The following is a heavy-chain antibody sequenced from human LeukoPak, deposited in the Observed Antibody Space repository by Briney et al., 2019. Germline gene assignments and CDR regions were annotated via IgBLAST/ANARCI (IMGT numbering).Heavy chain of an antibody. CDR3: ARGNRDSSGFYFYYGMDV. CDR2: ISWDSRNI. CDR1: GFTFDDYA. Sequence: GGSLRLSCAASGFTFDDYAMFWVRQVPGEGLEWVSGISWDSRNIGYAASVKGRFTTSRDNGKKSVYLQINSPRAEDTALYYCARGNRDSSGFYFYYGMDVWGQGTMVTVSS. V-gene: IGHV3-9*01. J-gene: IGHJ6*02. D-gene: IGHD6-19*01.